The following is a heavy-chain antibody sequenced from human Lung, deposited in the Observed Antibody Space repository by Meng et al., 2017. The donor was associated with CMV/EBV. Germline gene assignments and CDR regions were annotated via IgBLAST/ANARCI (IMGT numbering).Heavy chain of an antibody. D-gene: IGHD3-3*01. CDR2: IRSKANSYAT. V-gene: IGHV3-73*01. J-gene: IGHJ6*02. Sequence: GGSLRFXCAASGFTFSGSAMHWVRQACGKGLEWFGRIRSKANSYATAYAASVKGRFTISRDDSKNTAYLQMNSLKTEDTAVYYCTSHSYDFWGGMDVWGQGTTVTVSS. CDR1: GFTFSGSA. CDR3: TSHSYDFWGGMDV.